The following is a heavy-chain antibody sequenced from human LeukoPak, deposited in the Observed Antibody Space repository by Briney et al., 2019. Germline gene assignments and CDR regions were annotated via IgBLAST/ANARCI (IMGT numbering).Heavy chain of an antibody. CDR3: AQGYCSGGSCYGSTDYYMDV. Sequence: GASVKVSCKASGGTFSSYAISWVRQAPGQGLEWMGGIIPIFGTANYAQKFQGRVTITADESTSTAYMELSSLRSEDTAVYYCAQGYCSGGSCYGSTDYYMDVWGKGTTVTISS. J-gene: IGHJ6*03. D-gene: IGHD2-15*01. V-gene: IGHV1-69*13. CDR1: GGTFSSYA. CDR2: IIPIFGTA.